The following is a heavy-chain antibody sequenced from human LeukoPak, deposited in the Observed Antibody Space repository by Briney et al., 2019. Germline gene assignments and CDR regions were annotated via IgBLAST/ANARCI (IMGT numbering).Heavy chain of an antibody. CDR1: GYSISSGYY. CDR2: IYHSGST. CDR3: ARARTYGSGSHRAYYFDY. D-gene: IGHD3-10*01. J-gene: IGHJ4*02. Sequence: SETLSLTCTVSGYSISSGYYWGWLRQPPGKGLEWIGSIYHSGSTYYNPSLKSRVTISVDTSKNQFSLKLSSVTAADTAVYYCARARTYGSGSHRAYYFDYWGQGTLVTVSS. V-gene: IGHV4-38-2*02.